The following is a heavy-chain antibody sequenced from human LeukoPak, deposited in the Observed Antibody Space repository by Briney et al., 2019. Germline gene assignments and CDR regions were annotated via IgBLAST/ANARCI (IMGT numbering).Heavy chain of an antibody. CDR2: IYHSGST. CDR3: ARAQILKGWFDP. V-gene: IGHV4-39*07. CDR1: GDSIDSSSSY. J-gene: IGHJ5*02. Sequence: PSETLSLTCSVSGDSIDSSSSYWAWIRQPPGRGLDWIGTIYHSGSTNYNPSLKSRVTISVDTSKNQFSLKLSSVTAADTAVYYCARAQILKGWFDPWGQGTLVTVSS.